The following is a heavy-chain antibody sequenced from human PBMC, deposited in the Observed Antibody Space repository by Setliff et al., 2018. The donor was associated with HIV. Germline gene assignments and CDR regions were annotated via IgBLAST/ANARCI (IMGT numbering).Heavy chain of an antibody. V-gene: IGHV3-30*02. CDR2: MRYDGSNK. CDR3: AKDKSYHDYIWGSSVLAY. J-gene: IGHJ4*02. Sequence: GGSLRLSCAASGFTFSDYDIHWVRQAPGKGLEWVAFMRYDGSNKDYADSVKGRFTISRDNSKNTLFLQMNSLRPEDTAIYYCAKDKSYHDYIWGSSVLAYWGQGTLVTVS. CDR1: GFTFSDYD. D-gene: IGHD3-16*01.